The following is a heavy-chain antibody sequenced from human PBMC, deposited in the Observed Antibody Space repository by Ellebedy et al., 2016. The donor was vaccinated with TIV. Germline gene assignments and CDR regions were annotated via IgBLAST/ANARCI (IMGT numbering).Heavy chain of an antibody. CDR2: ISHRGST. V-gene: IGHV4-34*01. CDR3: ARVGEYANSWYDLNNWFDP. CDR1: GWSFSGYY. D-gene: IGHD6-13*01. J-gene: IGHJ5*02. Sequence: MPSETLSLTCAAHGWSFSGYYWSWIRQSPGKGLEWIGEISHRGSTNYNPSLKSRVTISLDTSKNQFSLKLGSVTAADTAVYYCARVGEYANSWYDLNNWFDPWGQGTLVTVSS.